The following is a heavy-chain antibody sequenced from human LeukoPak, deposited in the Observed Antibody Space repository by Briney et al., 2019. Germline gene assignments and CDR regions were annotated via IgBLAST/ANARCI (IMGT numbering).Heavy chain of an antibody. Sequence: TGGSLRLSCAASGFTFSSYAKHWVRQAPGKGLEWVAVISYDGSNKYYADSVKGRFTISRDNSKNTLYLQMNSLRAEDTAVYYCARDHFRLPQGLFDYWDQGTLVTVSS. CDR2: ISYDGSNK. CDR3: ARDHFRLPQGLFDY. J-gene: IGHJ4*02. CDR1: GFTFSSYA. D-gene: IGHD3-3*02. V-gene: IGHV3-30-3*01.